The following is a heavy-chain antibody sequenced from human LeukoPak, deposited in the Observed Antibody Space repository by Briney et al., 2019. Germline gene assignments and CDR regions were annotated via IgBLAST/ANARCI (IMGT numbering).Heavy chain of an antibody. D-gene: IGHD3-16*01. CDR1: DDSISDYY. Sequence: PSETLSLTCTVSDDSISDYYRGWIRQPPGKGLEWIGYFHNSGTSTYNPSLKSRVTISADTSKNQFSLKLNSLTTADTAVYYCTRGAGWLIDYWGQGILVTISS. V-gene: IGHV4-59*01. CDR3: TRGAGWLIDY. J-gene: IGHJ4*02. CDR2: FHNSGTS.